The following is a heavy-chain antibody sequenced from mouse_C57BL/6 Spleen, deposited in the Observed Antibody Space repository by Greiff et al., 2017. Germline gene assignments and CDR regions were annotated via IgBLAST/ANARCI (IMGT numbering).Heavy chain of an antibody. Sequence: QVHVKQPGAELVLPGASVKLSCTASGYTFTSYWMHWVKQRPGQGLEWIGEIDPSDSYTNYNQKFKGKSTLTVDKSSSTAYMQLSSLTSEDSAVYYCARAYCGSSYGYFDVWGTGTTVTVSS. CDR2: IDPSDSYT. CDR1: GYTFTSYW. CDR3: ARAYCGSSYGYFDV. J-gene: IGHJ1*03. V-gene: IGHV1-69*01. D-gene: IGHD1-1*01.